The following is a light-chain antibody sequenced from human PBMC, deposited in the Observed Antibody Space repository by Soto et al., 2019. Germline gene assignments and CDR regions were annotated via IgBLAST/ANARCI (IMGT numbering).Light chain of an antibody. CDR1: HSVSSSY. V-gene: IGKV3-20*01. Sequence: EIVLTQSPGTLSLSPGERATLSCRASHSVSSSYLAWYQQKPGQAPRLLIYDASSRATGISDRFSGSGSGTDFTFTISRLEPEDFAVYYCQHYDSSQWTFGQGTKVEIK. CDR3: QHYDSSQWT. J-gene: IGKJ1*01. CDR2: DAS.